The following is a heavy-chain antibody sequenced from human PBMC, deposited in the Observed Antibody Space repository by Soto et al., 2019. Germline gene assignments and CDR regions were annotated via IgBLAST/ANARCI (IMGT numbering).Heavy chain of an antibody. CDR1: GFTISGAW. Sequence: EVQLVESGGGLVKPGGSLRLSCAASGFTISGAWMNWVRQAPGKGLEWVGRIKTKTQGETTDYAAPVKGRFTISRDDSENTRSLHMNSLKIEDTAVYYCTTGSVEGYWGQGTLVNVSS. CDR3: TTGSVEGY. V-gene: IGHV3-15*07. D-gene: IGHD1-26*01. J-gene: IGHJ4*02. CDR2: IKTKTQGETT.